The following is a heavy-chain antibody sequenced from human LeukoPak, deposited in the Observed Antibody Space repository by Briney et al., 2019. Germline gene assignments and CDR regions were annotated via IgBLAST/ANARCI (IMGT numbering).Heavy chain of an antibody. J-gene: IGHJ4*02. V-gene: IGHV4-30-2*01. CDR2: IYHSGST. CDR3: ARDLVGAPDY. Sequence: PSQTLSLTCTVSGGSISSSGYYWSWIRQPPGKGLEWIGYIYHSGSTYYNPSLKSRVTISVDRSKNQFSLKPSSVTAADTAVYYCARDLVGAPDYWGQGTLVTVSS. D-gene: IGHD1-26*01. CDR1: GGSISSSGYY.